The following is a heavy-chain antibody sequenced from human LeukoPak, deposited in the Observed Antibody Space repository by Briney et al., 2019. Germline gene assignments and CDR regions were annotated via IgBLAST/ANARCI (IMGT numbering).Heavy chain of an antibody. CDR1: GDSVSSKSAV. CDR2: TYHRSKWYN. D-gene: IGHD5-24*01. V-gene: IGHV6-1*01. CDR3: ARGGDGYNFYNWFDP. Sequence: SQTPSLTCAISGDSVSSKSAVWNWIRQSPSRGLEWLGRTYHRSKWYNEYAVSVKSRITINPDTSKNQFSLQLSSVTPEDTAVYYCARGGDGYNFYNWFDPWGQGTLVTVSS. J-gene: IGHJ5*02.